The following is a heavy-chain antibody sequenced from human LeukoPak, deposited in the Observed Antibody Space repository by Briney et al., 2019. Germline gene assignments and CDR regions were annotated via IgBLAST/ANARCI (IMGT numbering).Heavy chain of an antibody. Sequence: PSETLSLTCTVSGGSISSYYWSWIRQPPGKGLEWIRYRYYSGRTNDNPSLKSRVTISVDTSKNQFSMKLSSVTAADTAVYYCARTFSESYYYYGMDVWGQGTTVTVSS. CDR1: GGSISSYY. CDR3: ARTFSESYYYYGMDV. D-gene: IGHD1-26*01. CDR2: RYYSGRT. V-gene: IGHV4-59*01. J-gene: IGHJ6*02.